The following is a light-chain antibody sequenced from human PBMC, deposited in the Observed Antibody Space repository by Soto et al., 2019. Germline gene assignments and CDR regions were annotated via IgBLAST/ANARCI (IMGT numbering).Light chain of an antibody. V-gene: IGKV3-11*01. CDR3: QQRSNWLT. Sequence: IVLTHSPATLSLSPGERATLSCRASQSVSSYLAWYQQKPGQAPRLLIYDASNRATGIPARFSGSGSGTYFTLTSSSLEPEDFAVYYCQQRSNWLTFGGGTKVEIK. CDR1: QSVSSY. CDR2: DAS. J-gene: IGKJ4*01.